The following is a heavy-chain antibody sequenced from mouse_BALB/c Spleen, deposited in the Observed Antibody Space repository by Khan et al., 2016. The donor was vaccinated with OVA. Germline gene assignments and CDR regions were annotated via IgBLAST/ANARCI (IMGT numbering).Heavy chain of an antibody. Sequence: QVQLKQSGPELKKPGETVKISCKASGYTFTNYGMNWVKQAPGKGLKWMGWINTYTGEPTYADDFKGRFAFSLETSASTAYLQINNLKNEDTATYFCASGGYWYFDVWSAGTTVTVSS. CDR3: ASGGYWYFDV. V-gene: IGHV9-3-1*01. D-gene: IGHD1-1*02. J-gene: IGHJ1*01. CDR1: GYTFTNYG. CDR2: INTYTGEP.